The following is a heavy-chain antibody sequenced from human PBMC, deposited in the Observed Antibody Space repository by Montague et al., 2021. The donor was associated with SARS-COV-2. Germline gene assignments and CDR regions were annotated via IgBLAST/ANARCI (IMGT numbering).Heavy chain of an antibody. V-gene: IGHV4-59*01. Sequence: SETLSLTCTVSGGSINSYYWTWIRQPPGKGLEWIGYMYYSGTPNXNPSLKSRVTTSLDMSNKQFSLRLSSVTAADTAVYYCARGRRLLYDSGSRRLNYYYAMDVWGQGTTVIVSS. CDR3: ARGRRLLYDSGSRRLNYYYAMDV. D-gene: IGHD3-10*01. J-gene: IGHJ6*02. CDR2: MYYSGTP. CDR1: GGSINSYY.